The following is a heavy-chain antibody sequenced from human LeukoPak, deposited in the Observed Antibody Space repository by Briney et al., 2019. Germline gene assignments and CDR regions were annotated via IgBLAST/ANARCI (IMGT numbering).Heavy chain of an antibody. J-gene: IGHJ5*02. CDR3: ARGPREVDYYGSSGHVLGWLDP. D-gene: IGHD3-22*01. V-gene: IGHV1-69*05. CDR2: IIPIFGTA. CDR1: GGTFSSYA. Sequence: SVKVSCKASGGTFSSYAISWVRQAPGQGLEWMGGIIPIFGTANYAQKFQGRVTITTDESTSTAYMELSSLRSEDTAVYYCARGPREVDYYGSSGHVLGWLDPWGQGTLVTVSS.